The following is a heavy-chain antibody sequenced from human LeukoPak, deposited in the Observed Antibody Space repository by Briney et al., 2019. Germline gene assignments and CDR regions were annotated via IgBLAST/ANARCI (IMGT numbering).Heavy chain of an antibody. CDR2: IYYSGST. V-gene: IGHV4-39*07. Sequence: PSETLSLTCTVSGGSISSSSYYWGWIRQPPGKGLEWIGSIYYSGSTYYNPSLKSRVTISVDTSKNQFSLKLSSVTAADTAVYYCSGGSGYANDNFDYWGQGTLVTVSS. CDR3: SGGSGYANDNFDY. D-gene: IGHD5-12*01. CDR1: GGSISSSSYY. J-gene: IGHJ4*02.